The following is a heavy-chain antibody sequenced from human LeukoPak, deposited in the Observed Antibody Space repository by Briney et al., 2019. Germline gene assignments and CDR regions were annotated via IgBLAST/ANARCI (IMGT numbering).Heavy chain of an antibody. CDR3: AKRGTAGSSYYYYMDV. Sequence: PGGSLRLSSAASGFTFSSYGMHWVRQAPGKGLEWLAFIRFDGSNKYYADSVKGRFTISRDNSKNTLYLQMNSLRPEDTAVYYCAKRGTAGSSYYYYMDVWGKGTTVTISS. J-gene: IGHJ6*03. D-gene: IGHD6-13*01. CDR1: GFTFSSYG. CDR2: IRFDGSNK. V-gene: IGHV3-30*02.